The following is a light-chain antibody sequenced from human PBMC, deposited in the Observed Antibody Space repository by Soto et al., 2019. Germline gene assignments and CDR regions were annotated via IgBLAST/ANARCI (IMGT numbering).Light chain of an antibody. V-gene: IGLV1-40*01. Sequence: QSVLTQPPSVSGAPGQRVTISCTGSSSNIGAGYDVHWYQQLPGTAPKLLIYVNSNRPSGVPDRFSGSKSGTSASLAITGLQAEDEADYYCQSYDSSLSGYVVFGGGTKLNVL. CDR3: QSYDSSLSGYVV. CDR1: SSNIGAGYD. J-gene: IGLJ2*01. CDR2: VNS.